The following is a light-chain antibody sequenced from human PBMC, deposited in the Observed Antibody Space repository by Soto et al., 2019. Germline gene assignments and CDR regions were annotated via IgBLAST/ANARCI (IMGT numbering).Light chain of an antibody. CDR1: QSVLYSSNNNNY. V-gene: IGKV4-1*01. CDR2: WAS. CDR3: QQYYSTPHT. J-gene: IGKJ2*01. Sequence: DIVMTQSPDSLAVSLGERATINCKSSQSVLYSSNNNNYLAWYQQKPGQPPKLLIYWASTRESGVPDRFSGSWSGTDFTRTISRLQAEDVAVYHCQQYYSTPHTFGQGTKLEIK.